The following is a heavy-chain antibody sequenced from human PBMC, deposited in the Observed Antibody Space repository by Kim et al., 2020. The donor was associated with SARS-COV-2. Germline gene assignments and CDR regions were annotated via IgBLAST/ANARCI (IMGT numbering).Heavy chain of an antibody. Sequence: GESLKISCKGSGYSFTSYWISWVRQMPGKGLEWMGRIDPSDSYTNYSPSFQGHVTISADKSISTAYLQWSSLKASDTAMYYCARRLGELTFWFDPWGQGTLVTVSS. V-gene: IGHV5-10-1*01. CDR3: ARRLGELTFWFDP. J-gene: IGHJ5*02. CDR1: GYSFTSYW. CDR2: IDPSDSYT. D-gene: IGHD3-16*02.